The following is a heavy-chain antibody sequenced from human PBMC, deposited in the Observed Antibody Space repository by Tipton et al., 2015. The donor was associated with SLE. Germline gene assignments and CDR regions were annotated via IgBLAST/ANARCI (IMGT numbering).Heavy chain of an antibody. J-gene: IGHJ4*02. V-gene: IGHV4-39*07. CDR3: ARGPFD. CDR1: GGSISSSGHY. Sequence: TLSLTCTVSGGSISSSGHYWGWIRQPPGKGLEWIGSISYIGTTYYNPSLKNRVTMSVDTSKNQFSLNLKSVTVADTAVYYCARGPFDWGQGTLVTVSS. D-gene: IGHD2/OR15-2a*01. CDR2: ISYIGTT.